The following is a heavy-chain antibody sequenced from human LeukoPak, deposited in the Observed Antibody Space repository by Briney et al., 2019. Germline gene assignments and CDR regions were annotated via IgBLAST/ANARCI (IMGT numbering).Heavy chain of an antibody. CDR1: GGTFSSYA. CDR3: ARDWELLGRYYGMDV. D-gene: IGHD1-26*01. J-gene: IGHJ6*02. CDR2: IIPILGIA. Sequence: SVKVSCKASGGTFSSYAISWVRQAPGQGLEWMGRIIPILGIANYAQKFQGRVTITADKSTSTAYMELSSLRSEDTAVYYCARDWELLGRYYGMDVWGQGTTVTVSS. V-gene: IGHV1-69*04.